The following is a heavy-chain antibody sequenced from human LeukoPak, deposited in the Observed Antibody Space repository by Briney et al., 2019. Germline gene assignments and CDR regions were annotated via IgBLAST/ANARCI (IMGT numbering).Heavy chain of an antibody. D-gene: IGHD4-17*01. CDR3: ARGEPAKTTVTTGRALDY. V-gene: IGHV3-74*01. CDR1: GFTFSSYW. J-gene: IGHJ4*02. CDR2: ISVDGNST. Sequence: GGSLRLSCAASGFTFSSYWMHWVRQAPGKGLVWVSLISVDGNSTDKADSVKGRFTISSDNAKNTLYLQMNSLRAEDTAVYYCARGEPAKTTVTTGRALDYWGQGTLVTVSS.